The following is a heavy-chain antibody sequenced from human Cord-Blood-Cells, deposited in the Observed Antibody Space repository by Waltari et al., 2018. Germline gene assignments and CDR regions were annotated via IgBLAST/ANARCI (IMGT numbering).Heavy chain of an antibody. CDR1: GGSFSGYY. D-gene: IGHD1-26*01. J-gene: IGHJ5*02. Sequence: QVQLQQWGAGLLKPSETLSLTCAVYGGSFSGYYWSWIRLPPGKGLEWIGKMNHSGTTNDTPSLKSRVTLSVDTAKNQFSLRVSSVTAADTAVYYCARGGSRSYGHWFDPWGQGTLVTVSS. V-gene: IGHV4-34*01. CDR2: MNHSGTT. CDR3: ARGGSRSYGHWFDP.